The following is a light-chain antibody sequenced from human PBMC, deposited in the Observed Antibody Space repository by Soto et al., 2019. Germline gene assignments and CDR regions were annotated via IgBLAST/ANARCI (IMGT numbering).Light chain of an antibody. Sequence: EIVLTQSPGTLSLSPGERATLSCSASHIVTSRYLAWDQQKPGQAPRLLLHAAASRAPGIPYRFSVSGSGTDFTLTISRREPEDFAVYYCQPYGSPRWDKPTFGQGTKVDIK. V-gene: IGKV3-20*01. J-gene: IGKJ1*01. CDR2: AAA. CDR1: HIVTSRY. CDR3: QPYGSPRWDKPT.